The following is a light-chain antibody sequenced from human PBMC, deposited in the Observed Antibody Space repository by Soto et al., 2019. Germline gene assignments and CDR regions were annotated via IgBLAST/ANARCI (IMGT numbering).Light chain of an antibody. CDR2: GGS. V-gene: IGKV3-20*01. Sequence: EIVLTQSPGTLSLSPGDRATLSCMASRSISSNFLAWYQHKPGQSPRLLIYGGSTRVTGIPDRFSGSGSGKDFTLTISRLEPEDFAVYYCQQYGRSPPFIFGPGTKVDIK. CDR1: RSISSNF. J-gene: IGKJ3*01. CDR3: QQYGRSPPFI.